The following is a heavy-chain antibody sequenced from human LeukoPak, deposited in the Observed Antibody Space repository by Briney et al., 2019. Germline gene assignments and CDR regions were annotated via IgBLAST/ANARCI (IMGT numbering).Heavy chain of an antibody. CDR1: GVSISSSNSY. CDR3: ARQTGSGLFILP. J-gene: IGHJ4*02. CDR2: IYYSGNT. Sequence: SETLSLTCTVSGVSISSSNSYWGWIGQPPGKGLEWIGSIYYSGNTYYNASLKSQVSISIDTSKNQFSLRLTSVTAADTAVYYCARQTGSGLFILPGGQGTLVTVSS. D-gene: IGHD3/OR15-3a*01. V-gene: IGHV4-39*01.